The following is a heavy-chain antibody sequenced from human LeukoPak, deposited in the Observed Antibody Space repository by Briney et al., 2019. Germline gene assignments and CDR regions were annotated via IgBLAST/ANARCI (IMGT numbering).Heavy chain of an antibody. Sequence: ASVKVSCKASGYTFTSYGISWVRQAPGQGLEWMGWISGYNGNINYVQKFQGRVTMTTDTSTSTAYMELRSLRSDDTAVYYCARDIVVVVAATRQSAFDIWGQGTMVTVSS. J-gene: IGHJ3*02. CDR2: ISGYNGNI. CDR3: ARDIVVVVAATRQSAFDI. CDR1: GYTFTSYG. V-gene: IGHV1-18*01. D-gene: IGHD2-15*01.